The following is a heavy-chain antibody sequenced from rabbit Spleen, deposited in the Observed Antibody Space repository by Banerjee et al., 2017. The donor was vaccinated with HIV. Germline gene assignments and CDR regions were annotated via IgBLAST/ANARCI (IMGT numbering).Heavy chain of an antibody. V-gene: IGHV1S45*01. CDR3: ARDLNSDVVDYRL. Sequence: QEQLVESGGGLVQPEGSLTLTCTASGFYFGATYYLCWVRQAPGKGLEWIGCIYGGSSGSTYYANWAKGRFTISTTSSTTVTLQMTSLTVADTATYFCARDLNSDVVDYRLWGPGTLVTVS. CDR2: IYGGSSGST. J-gene: IGHJ4*01. CDR1: GFYFGATYY. D-gene: IGHD2-1*01.